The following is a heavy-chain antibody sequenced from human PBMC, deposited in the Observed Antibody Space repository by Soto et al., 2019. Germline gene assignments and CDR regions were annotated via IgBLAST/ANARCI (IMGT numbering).Heavy chain of an antibody. CDR3: AKDRIAGNLDY. CDR1: GFTFNNYD. J-gene: IGHJ4*02. Sequence: EVQVLDSGGGLVQPGGSLRLSCAASGFTFNNYDMNWVRQAPGKGLEWVATISATGGSTYYADSVKGRFTISRDNSKNTLYLDMKGMRVEDTAVYYCAKDRIAGNLDYWGRGTQVTVSS. CDR2: ISATGGST. V-gene: IGHV3-23*01.